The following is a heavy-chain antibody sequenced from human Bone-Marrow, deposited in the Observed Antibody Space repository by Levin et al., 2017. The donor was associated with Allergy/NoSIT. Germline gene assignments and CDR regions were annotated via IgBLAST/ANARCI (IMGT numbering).Heavy chain of an antibody. CDR2: ISARGNSK. J-gene: IGHJ6*02. CDR3: ARDRGDDYGSVRDGMDV. CDR1: GFTFSDYY. Sequence: GGSLRLSCAASGFTFSDYYMSWIRQAPGKGLEWVSYISARGNSKYHAGSVKGRFTISRDNAKNSLYMEMNNLRADDTAVYYCARDRGDDYGSVRDGMDVWGQGTTVTVSS. V-gene: IGHV3-11*01. D-gene: IGHD3-10*01.